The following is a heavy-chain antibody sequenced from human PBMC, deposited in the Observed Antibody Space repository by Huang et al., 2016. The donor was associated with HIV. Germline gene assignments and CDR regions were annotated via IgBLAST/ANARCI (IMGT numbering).Heavy chain of an antibody. D-gene: IGHD2-15*01. J-gene: IGHJ4*02. CDR3: ARTPYSGSHPDY. Sequence: QVQLVQSGAEVKKPGASVKVSCRTSGYTFTDYFVHWVRQAPGQGLQWMGSINPLSGVTNYAQKFQGRVTMNRDTSIRTVYMELNRLRSDDTALYYCARTPYSGSHPDYWGQGTLVTVSS. CDR1: GYTFTDYF. V-gene: IGHV1-2*02. CDR2: INPLSGVT.